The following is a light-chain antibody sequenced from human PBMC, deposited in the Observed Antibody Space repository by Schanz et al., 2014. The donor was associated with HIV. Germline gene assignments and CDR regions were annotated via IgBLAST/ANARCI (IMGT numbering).Light chain of an antibody. CDR2: EDT. J-gene: IGLJ3*02. V-gene: IGLV2-23*01. Sequence: QSALTQPASVSGSPGQSITISCTGTSSDVGGYNYVSWYQQHPGKAPKLIIFEDTKRPSGISNRFSGSKSGNTASLTISGLQSEDEAHYYCCSYAGTNTWVFGGGTKLTVL. CDR1: SSDVGGYNY. CDR3: CSYAGTNTWV.